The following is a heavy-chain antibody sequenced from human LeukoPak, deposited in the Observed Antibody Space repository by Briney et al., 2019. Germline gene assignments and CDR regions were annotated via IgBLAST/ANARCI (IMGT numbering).Heavy chain of an antibody. CDR1: GDSISGFY. Sequence: SETLSLTCTVSGDSISGFYWSWIRQPPGKGLEWIGYIYYSGSTNYNPSLKSRVTISVDTSKNQFSLKLTSVTAADTAVYYCAREVVAAAGTVDYGGQGTLVTVSS. J-gene: IGHJ4*02. CDR2: IYYSGST. V-gene: IGHV4-59*01. D-gene: IGHD6-13*01. CDR3: AREVVAAAGTVDY.